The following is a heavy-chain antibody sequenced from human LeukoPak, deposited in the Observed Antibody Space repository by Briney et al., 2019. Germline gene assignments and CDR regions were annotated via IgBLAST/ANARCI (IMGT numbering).Heavy chain of an antibody. V-gene: IGHV4-39*07. CDR2: INHSGST. Sequence: SETLSLTCTVSGGSISSGSYYWSWIRQPPGKGLEWIGEINHSGSTNYNPSLKSRVTISVDTSKNQFSLKLSSVTAADTAVYYCARGRGYCSGGSCYLDYWGQGTLVTVSS. J-gene: IGHJ4*02. CDR3: ARGRGYCSGGSCYLDY. D-gene: IGHD2-15*01. CDR1: GGSISSGSYY.